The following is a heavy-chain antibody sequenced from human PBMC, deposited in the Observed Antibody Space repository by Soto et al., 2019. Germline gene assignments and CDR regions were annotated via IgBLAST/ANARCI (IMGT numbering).Heavy chain of an antibody. J-gene: IGHJ4*02. CDR1: GYTFTSYG. CDR2: ISAYNGNT. Sequence: GASVKVSCKASGYTFTSYGISWVRQAPGQGLEWMGWISAYNGNTNYAQKLQGRVTMTTDISTSTAYVELRSLRSDDTAVYYCARDRTIAARLLFDYWGQGTLVTV. D-gene: IGHD6-6*01. CDR3: ARDRTIAARLLFDY. V-gene: IGHV1-18*01.